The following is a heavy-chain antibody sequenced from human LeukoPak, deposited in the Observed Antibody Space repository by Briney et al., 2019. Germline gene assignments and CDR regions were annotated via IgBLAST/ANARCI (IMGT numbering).Heavy chain of an antibody. V-gene: IGHV4-34*01. Sequence: SETLSLTCAVYGGSFSGYYWSWIRQPPGKGLEWIGEINHSGSTNYNPSLKSRVTISVDTSKNQFSLKLSSVTAADTALYYCARGMIDYSNYAAFDIWGQGTMVTVS. D-gene: IGHD4-11*01. CDR1: GGSFSGYY. CDR3: ARGMIDYSNYAAFDI. J-gene: IGHJ3*02. CDR2: INHSGST.